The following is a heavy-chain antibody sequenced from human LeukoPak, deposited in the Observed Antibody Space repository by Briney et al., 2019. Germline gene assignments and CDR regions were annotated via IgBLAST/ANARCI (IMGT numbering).Heavy chain of an antibody. CDR1: GGSISSYY. CDR3: ARAQYYYDDFDL. D-gene: IGHD3-22*01. CDR2: IYYSGST. V-gene: IGHV4-59*01. Sequence: SETLSLTCTVSGGSISSYYWSWIRQPPGKGLEWIGYIYYSGSTNYNPSLKGRVTISVDTSKNQFSLKLSSVTAADTAVYYCARAQYYYDDFDLWGRGALVTVSS. J-gene: IGHJ2*01.